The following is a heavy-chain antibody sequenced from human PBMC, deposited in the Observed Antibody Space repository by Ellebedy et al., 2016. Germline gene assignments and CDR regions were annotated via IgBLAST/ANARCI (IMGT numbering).Heavy chain of an antibody. V-gene: IGHV4-38-2*02. CDR3: ASEKTENDYYYGMDV. Sequence: SETLSLTXTVSGYSISSGYYWGWIRQSPGKGLEWIGSIHHSGNTYYNPSLKSRVTISVDTSKNQVSLKLSSVTAADTAVYYCASEKTENDYYYGMDVWGQGTTVTVSS. CDR2: IHHSGNT. CDR1: GYSISSGYY. D-gene: IGHD1-14*01. J-gene: IGHJ6*02.